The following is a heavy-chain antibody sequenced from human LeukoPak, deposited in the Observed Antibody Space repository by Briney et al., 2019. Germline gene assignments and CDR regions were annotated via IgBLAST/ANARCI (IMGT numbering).Heavy chain of an antibody. CDR3: AREGTSGTHLNWFDP. Sequence: SESLSFTCTVSGGSISSYYWSWIRQPPGKGLEWIGHICGSWSTNYNPSLKSRVTLSVDTSKNQFFLKLSSVTAADTAVYYCAREGTSGTHLNWFDPWGQGTLVTFSS. J-gene: IGHJ5*02. CDR2: ICGSWST. CDR1: GGSISSYY. V-gene: IGHV4-59*01. D-gene: IGHD1-1*01.